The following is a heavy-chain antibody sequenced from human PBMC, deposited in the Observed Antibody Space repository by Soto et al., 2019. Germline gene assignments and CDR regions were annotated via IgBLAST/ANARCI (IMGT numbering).Heavy chain of an antibody. Sequence: ASVKVSCKDSGGLFSSYAISWVRQAPGQGLEWMGGIIPVFDTPYYAQKFQGRVTITADESTNTAYLELSSLRSDDTAMYYCARGDSPYVWFNEFWGQGSRVTVSS. J-gene: IGHJ4*02. CDR3: ARGDSPYVWFNEF. V-gene: IGHV1-69*13. CDR1: GGLFSSYA. CDR2: IIPVFDTP. D-gene: IGHD3-16*01.